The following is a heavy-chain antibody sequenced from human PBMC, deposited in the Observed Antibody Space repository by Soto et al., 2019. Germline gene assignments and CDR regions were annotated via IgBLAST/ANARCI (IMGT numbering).Heavy chain of an antibody. D-gene: IGHD3-3*01. Sequence: EVQLLESGGGLVQPGGSLRLSCAASGFTFSSYAMSWVRQAPGKGLEWVSAISGSGGSTYYADSVKGRFTISRDSSKNTLYLQMNSLSAGDTAVYYCAILWRGYYRFGFWGQGTLVTVSS. CDR3: AILWRGYYRFGF. J-gene: IGHJ4*02. V-gene: IGHV3-23*01. CDR1: GFTFSSYA. CDR2: ISGSGGST.